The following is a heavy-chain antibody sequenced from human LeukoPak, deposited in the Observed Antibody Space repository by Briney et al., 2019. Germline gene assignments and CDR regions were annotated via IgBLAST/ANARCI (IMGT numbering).Heavy chain of an antibody. V-gene: IGHV3-30-3*01. Sequence: GGSLRLSCAASGFTFSSYAMHWVRQAPGKGLEWVAVISYDGSNKYYADSVKGRFTISRGNSKNTLYLQMNSLRAEDTAVYYCARDLGYCSSTSCYPAFDYWAREPWSPSPQ. J-gene: IGHJ4*02. CDR2: ISYDGSNK. CDR1: GFTFSSYA. D-gene: IGHD2-2*01. CDR3: ARDLGYCSSTSCYPAFDY.